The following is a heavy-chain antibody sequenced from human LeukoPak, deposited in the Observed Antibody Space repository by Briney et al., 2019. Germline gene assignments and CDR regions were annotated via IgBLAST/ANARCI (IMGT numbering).Heavy chain of an antibody. CDR1: GYTFTGYY. D-gene: IGHD5-12*01. CDR3: ARDLGGIVATIPDY. V-gene: IGHV1-2*02. CDR2: INPNIGGT. J-gene: IGHJ4*02. Sequence: ASVKVSCKASGYTFTGYYMHWVRQAPGQGLEWMGWINPNIGGTNYAQKFQGRVTMTRDTSISTAYMELSRLRSDDTAVYYCARDLGGIVATIPDYWGQGTLVTVSS.